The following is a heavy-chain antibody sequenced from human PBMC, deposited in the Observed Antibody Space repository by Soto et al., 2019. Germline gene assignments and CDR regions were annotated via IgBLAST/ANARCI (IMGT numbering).Heavy chain of an antibody. D-gene: IGHD6-19*01. V-gene: IGHV1-8*01. CDR2: MNPNSGNT. J-gene: IGHJ5*02. Sequence: QVQLVQSGAEVKKPGASVKVSCKASGYTFTSYDINWVRQATGQGLEWMGWMNPNSGNTDYAQRFQGRVTMTRNTSIGTADMELSSLRSEDTAWYYCARDRGWSEGWFDPWGQGTLVTVSS. CDR3: ARDRGWSEGWFDP. CDR1: GYTFTSYD.